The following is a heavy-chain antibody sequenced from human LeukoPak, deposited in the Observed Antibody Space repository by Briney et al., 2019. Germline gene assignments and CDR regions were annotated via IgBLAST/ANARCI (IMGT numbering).Heavy chain of an antibody. CDR3: ARDLQQTVTTDY. D-gene: IGHD4-17*01. J-gene: IGHJ4*02. CDR1: GYTFTSYD. CDR2: MNPNSGNT. Sequence: ASVKVSCKASGYTFTSYDINWVRQATGQGLEWMGWMNPNSGNTGYAQKFQGRVTMTRNTSISTAYMELSSLRSEDTALYYCARDLQQTVTTDYWGQGTLVTVSS. V-gene: IGHV1-8*01.